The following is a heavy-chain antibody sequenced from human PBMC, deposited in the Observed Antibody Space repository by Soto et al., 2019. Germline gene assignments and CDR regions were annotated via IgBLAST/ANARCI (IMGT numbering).Heavy chain of an antibody. V-gene: IGHV4-30-2*01. CDR1: GGSISSGGYS. CDR3: AAGGGLPRYY. D-gene: IGHD5-12*01. J-gene: IGHJ4*02. CDR2: IYHSGST. Sequence: PSETLFLTCAVSGGSISSGGYSWSWIRQPPGKGLEWIGYIYHSGSTYYNPSLKSRVTISVDRSKNQFSLKLSSVTAADTAVYYCAAGGGLPRYYWGQGTLVNVSS.